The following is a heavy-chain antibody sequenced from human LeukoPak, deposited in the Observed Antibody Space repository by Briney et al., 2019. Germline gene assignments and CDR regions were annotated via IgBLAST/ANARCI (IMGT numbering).Heavy chain of an antibody. V-gene: IGHV3-23*01. CDR3: ADTPGYCSGGSCARAIDY. J-gene: IGHJ4*02. CDR2: ISGSGGST. D-gene: IGHD2-15*01. Sequence: PRGSLRLSCAASGFTFSSYAMSWVRQAPGKGLEWVSAISGSGGSTYYADSVKGRFTISRDNSKNTLYLEMNSLRAEDTAVYYCADTPGYCSGGSCARAIDYWGQGTLVTVSS. CDR1: GFTFSSYA.